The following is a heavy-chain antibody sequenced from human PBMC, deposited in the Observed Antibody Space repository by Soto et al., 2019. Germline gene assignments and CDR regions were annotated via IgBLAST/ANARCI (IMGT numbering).Heavy chain of an antibody. J-gene: IGHJ4*02. CDR2: INHSGST. CDR3: ATVMVGIEGLRRFDY. CDR1: GGSFSGYY. D-gene: IGHD5-12*01. V-gene: IGHV4-34*01. Sequence: SETLSLTCAVYGGSFSGYYWSWIRQPPGKGLEWIGEINHSGSTNYNPSLKSRVTISVDTSKNQFSLKLSSVTAADTAVYYCATVMVGIEGLRRFDYWGQGTLVTVSS.